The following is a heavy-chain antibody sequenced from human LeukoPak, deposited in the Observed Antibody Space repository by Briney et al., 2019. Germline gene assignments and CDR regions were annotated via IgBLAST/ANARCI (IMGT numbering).Heavy chain of an antibody. CDR2: ISGSGGSR. CDR1: GFIFSTYE. J-gene: IGHJ4*02. CDR3: AKLREWELPDLFDY. Sequence: GGSLRLSCAASGFIFSTYEMNWVRQAPGKGLEWVSGISGSGGSRFYTDSVKGRFTISRDNSKNTLYLQMNSLRAEDTAVYYCAKLREWELPDLFDYWGQGTLVTVSS. D-gene: IGHD1-26*01. V-gene: IGHV3-23*01.